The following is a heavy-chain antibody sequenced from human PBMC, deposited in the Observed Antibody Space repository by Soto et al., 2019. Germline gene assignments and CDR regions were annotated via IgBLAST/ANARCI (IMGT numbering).Heavy chain of an antibody. Sequence: QVPLVQSGAEVKKPGSSVTVSCKASGGTFSSYAIHWVRQAPVQGLKWMGGIIPMYGPAKYAQRFQGRVTITADESTTTVYMELTSLTSQDTAVYYCARVTSMVRGVIDNWFDPWGHGTLVTVSS. CDR3: ARVTSMVRGVIDNWFDP. CDR1: GGTFSSYA. CDR2: IIPMYGPA. J-gene: IGHJ5*02. D-gene: IGHD3-10*01. V-gene: IGHV1-69*01.